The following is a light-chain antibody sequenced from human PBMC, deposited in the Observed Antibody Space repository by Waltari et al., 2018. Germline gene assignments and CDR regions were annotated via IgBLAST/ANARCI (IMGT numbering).Light chain of an antibody. Sequence: QSVLTQPPSTSGTPGQRVTISCSGSSSNVGPNYVSWYQQLPETAPTLLIYNNNRRPSGVPDRFSGSKSGTSASLAISGLQSEDEADYYCAAWDDSLNAWMFGGGTKLTVL. CDR2: NNN. J-gene: IGLJ3*02. V-gene: IGLV1-44*01. CDR3: AAWDDSLNAWM. CDR1: SSNVGPNY.